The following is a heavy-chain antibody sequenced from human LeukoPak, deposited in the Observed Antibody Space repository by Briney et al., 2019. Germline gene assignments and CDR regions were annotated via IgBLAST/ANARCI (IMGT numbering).Heavy chain of an antibody. CDR3: ARGTSGWWIDY. V-gene: IGHV3-48*03. D-gene: IGHD6-19*01. CDR1: GFTFSSYE. CDR2: ISSSGSTI. Sequence: GGSLRLSCAASGFTFSSYEMNWVRQAPGKGLEWVSYISSSGSTIYYADSVKGRFTISRDNAKNSLYLQMNSLRAEDTAVYYCARGTSGWWIDYWGQGTLVTVSS. J-gene: IGHJ4*02.